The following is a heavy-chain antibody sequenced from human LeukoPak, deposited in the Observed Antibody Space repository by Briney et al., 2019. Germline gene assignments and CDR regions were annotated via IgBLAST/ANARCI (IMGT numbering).Heavy chain of an antibody. J-gene: IGHJ1*01. CDR2: ISPDGRNI. V-gene: IGHV3-74*01. Sequence: PGGSLRLSCAASGFTLSDYWMNCVRQAPGKGPVWVSHISPDGRNIAYADSVKGRFTISRDSAKNTLYLQMNSLRVEDTAVYYCARVGYYDSSNYYAYFQHWGQGTLVTVSS. CDR3: ARVGYYDSSNYYAYFQH. CDR1: GFTLSDYW. D-gene: IGHD3-22*01.